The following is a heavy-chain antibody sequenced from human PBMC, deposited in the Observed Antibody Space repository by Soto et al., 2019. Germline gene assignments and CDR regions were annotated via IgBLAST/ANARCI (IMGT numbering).Heavy chain of an antibody. V-gene: IGHV3-21*01. J-gene: IGHJ3*01. CDR1: GFTFSAYH. Sequence: EVQLVESGGGLVMPGGSLRLSCAASGFTFSAYHMNWVRQAPGKGLEWVSSINPTSSHIYYADSVRGRFTISRDDSNNSVSLQMNSLRTEDAALYYWARGYCGGGGCFLRRDAFDVWGQGTMVTVSS. CDR2: INPTSSHI. D-gene: IGHD2-15*01. CDR3: ARGYCGGGGCFLRRDAFDV.